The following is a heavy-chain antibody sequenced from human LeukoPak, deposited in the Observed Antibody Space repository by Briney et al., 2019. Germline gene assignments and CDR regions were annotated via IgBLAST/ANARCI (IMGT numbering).Heavy chain of an antibody. D-gene: IGHD6-6*01. CDR1: GFTFSSYG. Sequence: GGSLRLSCAASGFTFSSYGMHWVRQAPGKGLEWVAVISYDGSNKYYADPVKGRFTISRDNSKNTLYLQMNSLRAEDTAASYCARVGYTSSSRLDYWGQGTLVTVSS. V-gene: IGHV3-30*03. CDR3: ARVGYTSSSRLDY. J-gene: IGHJ4*02. CDR2: ISYDGSNK.